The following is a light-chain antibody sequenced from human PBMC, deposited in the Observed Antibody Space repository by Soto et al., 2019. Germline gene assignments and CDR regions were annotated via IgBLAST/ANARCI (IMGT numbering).Light chain of an antibody. Sequence: DIQMTQSPSSLSASVGDRVTITCRASQGIRDDVAWYQQKPGKAPKRLIYAASSLQSGVPPRFSGSGSGTEFTLTISSLQSEDFAVYCCQQYNNWPQTFGQGTKVDI. V-gene: IGKV1-17*01. CDR1: QGIRDD. CDR3: QQYNNWPQT. CDR2: AAS. J-gene: IGKJ1*01.